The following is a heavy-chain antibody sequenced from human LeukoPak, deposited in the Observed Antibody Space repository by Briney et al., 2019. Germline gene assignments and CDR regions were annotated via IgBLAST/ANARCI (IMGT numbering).Heavy chain of an antibody. J-gene: IGHJ4*02. Sequence: GGSLRLSCAASGFTFSDYYMSWIRQAPGKGLEGVSYISSSGSTIYYEDSVKDRFPISRDNAKNSLYLQMNSLRADDPAVYYLASACIAAAEYFDYWGQGTLVTVSS. V-gene: IGHV3-11*04. CDR2: ISSSGSTI. D-gene: IGHD6-13*01. CDR3: ASACIAAAEYFDY. CDR1: GFTFSDYY.